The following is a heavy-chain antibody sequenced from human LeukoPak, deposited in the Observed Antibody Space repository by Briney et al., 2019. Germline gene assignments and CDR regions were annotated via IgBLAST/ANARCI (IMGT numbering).Heavy chain of an antibody. CDR2: ISYDGSNK. D-gene: IGHD3-3*01. Sequence: PGRSLRLSCAASGFTFSSYAMHWVRQAPGKGLEWVAVISYDGSNKYYADSVKGRFTISRDNSKNTLYLQMNSLRAEDTAVYYCARVFSQYYDFWSGYLSYFDYWGQGTLVTVSS. V-gene: IGHV3-30-3*01. J-gene: IGHJ4*02. CDR3: ARVFSQYYDFWSGYLSYFDY. CDR1: GFTFSSYA.